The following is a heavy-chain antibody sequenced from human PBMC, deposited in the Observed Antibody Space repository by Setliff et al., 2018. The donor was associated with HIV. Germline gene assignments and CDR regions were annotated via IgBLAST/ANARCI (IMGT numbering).Heavy chain of an antibody. CDR3: ARQTWEYYDTLTGYYRSPKNFDS. D-gene: IGHD3-9*01. J-gene: IGHJ4*02. V-gene: IGHV4-39*01. CDR1: GGSINRSNYY. Sequence: SETLSLTCTVPGGSINRSNYYWGWIRQPPGKGLEWIGTISYTGSTYYDPSLKSRVTISLDTSKNQFFLKPSSVTAPDTATYYCARQTWEYYDTLTGYYRSPKNFDSWGQGTLVTSPQ. CDR2: ISYTGST.